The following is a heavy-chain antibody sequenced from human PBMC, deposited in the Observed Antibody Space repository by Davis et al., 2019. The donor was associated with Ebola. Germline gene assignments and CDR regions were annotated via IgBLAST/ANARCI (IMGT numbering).Heavy chain of an antibody. D-gene: IGHD3-16*01. V-gene: IGHV3-66*01. CDR1: GFTVSSNY. CDR2: IYSGGST. Sequence: GGSLRLSCAASGFTVSSNYMSWVRQAPGKGLEWVSVIYSGGSTYYADSVKGRFTISRDNSKNTLYLQMNSLRAEDTAVYYCAKELGGLGGYYYYGMDVWGQGTTVTVSS. CDR3: AKELGGLGGYYYYGMDV. J-gene: IGHJ6*02.